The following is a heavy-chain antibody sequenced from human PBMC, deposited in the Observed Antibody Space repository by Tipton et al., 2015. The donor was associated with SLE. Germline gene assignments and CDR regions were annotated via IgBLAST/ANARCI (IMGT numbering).Heavy chain of an antibody. CDR3: AQYYYDATGYQSVDY. CDR1: GDSISSPKW. J-gene: IGHJ4*02. D-gene: IGHD3-22*01. V-gene: IGHV4-4*02. Sequence: TLSLTCAVSGDSISSPKWWSWVRQPPGKGLEWIGEIYHSGTTNNNLSLKSRVTISVDKSKNQFSLKLKSVTAADTAVYYCAQYYYDATGYQSVDYWGQGALVTVSS. CDR2: IYHSGTT.